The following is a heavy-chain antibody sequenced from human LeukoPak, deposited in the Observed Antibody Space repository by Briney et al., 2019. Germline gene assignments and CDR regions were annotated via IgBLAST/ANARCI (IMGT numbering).Heavy chain of an antibody. J-gene: IGHJ4*02. D-gene: IGHD3-16*02. CDR2: IYYSGST. V-gene: IGHV4-39*01. CDR3: ARRAPSMITVGGVVGHFDY. Sequence: SETLSLTCTVSGGSISSSSYYWGWIRQPPGKGLEWIGSIYYSGSTYYNPSLKSRVTISVDTSKNQFSLKLSSVTAADTAVYYCARRAPSMITVGGVVGHFDYWGQGALVIVSS. CDR1: GGSISSSSYY.